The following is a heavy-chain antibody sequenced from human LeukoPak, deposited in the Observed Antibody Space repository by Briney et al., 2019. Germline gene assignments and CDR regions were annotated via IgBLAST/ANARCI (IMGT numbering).Heavy chain of an antibody. Sequence: GGSLRLSCVGSGFSFSNSDMNWVRQAPGKGLEWVSAINSGGSTYYADSLKGRFTISRDNSKNTLYLQMNSLRAEDTAVYYCAKDRITVTTRVNWYFDLWGSGTLVTVSS. J-gene: IGHJ2*01. CDR3: AKDRITVTTRVNWYFDL. CDR2: INSGGST. CDR1: GFSFSNSD. D-gene: IGHD4-17*01. V-gene: IGHV3-23*01.